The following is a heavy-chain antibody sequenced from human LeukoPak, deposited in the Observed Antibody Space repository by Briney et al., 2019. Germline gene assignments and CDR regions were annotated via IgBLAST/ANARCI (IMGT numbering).Heavy chain of an antibody. CDR1: GFTVSSNY. Sequence: PGGSLRLSCAASGFTVSSNYMSWIRQPAGKGLEWIGRIYTSGSTNYNPSLKSRVTMSVDTSKNQFSLKLSSVTAADTAVYYCAREYSSTSYQGWFDPWGQGTLVTVSS. CDR2: IYTSGST. V-gene: IGHV4-4*07. J-gene: IGHJ5*02. D-gene: IGHD2-2*01. CDR3: AREYSSTSYQGWFDP.